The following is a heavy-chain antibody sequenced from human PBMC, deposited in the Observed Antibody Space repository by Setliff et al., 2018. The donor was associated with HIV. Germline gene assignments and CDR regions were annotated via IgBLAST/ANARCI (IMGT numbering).Heavy chain of an antibody. J-gene: IGHJ4*02. D-gene: IGHD2-8*01. CDR2: IYYTGST. Sequence: SETLSLTCTVSGASVSSGGFYWSWIRQPPGKGLEWIGYIYYTGSTYYNPSLKSRVTISLDTSRNQFSLKLRSVTAADTAVYYRECYNSDDGYFDNWGQGALVTVSS. CDR3: ECYNSDDGYFDN. CDR1: GASVSSGGFY. V-gene: IGHV4-30-4*08.